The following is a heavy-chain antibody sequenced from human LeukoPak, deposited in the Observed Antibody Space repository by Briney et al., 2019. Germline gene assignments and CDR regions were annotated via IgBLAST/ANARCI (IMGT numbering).Heavy chain of an antibody. CDR1: GDSVSSDSAA. D-gene: IGHD1-26*01. V-gene: IGHV6-1*01. CDR3: ARDLEGATYFDH. CDR2: TYYRSNWYN. J-gene: IGHJ4*01. Sequence: SQTLSLTCAISGDSVSSDSAAWNWNRQSPSRGLEWLGSTYYRSNWYNDYAVSVKSRITITPDTSKSQFSLQLNSLTPEDTAVYSCARDLEGATYFDHWGHGTLVTVSS.